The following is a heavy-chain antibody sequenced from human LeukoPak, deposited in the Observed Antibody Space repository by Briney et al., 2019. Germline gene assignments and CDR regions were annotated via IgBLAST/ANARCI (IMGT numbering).Heavy chain of an antibody. CDR3: AKGSYGDKYFDY. D-gene: IGHD4-17*01. V-gene: IGHV3-9*01. J-gene: IGHJ4*02. Sequence: PGGSLRLSCAASGFTFDDYAMHWVRQAPGKGLEWVSGISWNSGSIGYADSVKGRFTISRDNAKNSLYLQMNSLRAEDTALYYCAKGSYGDKYFDYWGQGTLVTVSS. CDR1: GFTFDDYA. CDR2: ISWNSGSI.